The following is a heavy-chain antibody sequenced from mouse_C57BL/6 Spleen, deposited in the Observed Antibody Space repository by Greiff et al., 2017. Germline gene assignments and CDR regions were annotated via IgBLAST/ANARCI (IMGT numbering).Heavy chain of an antibody. V-gene: IGHV1-69*01. D-gene: IGHD1-1*01. Sequence: QVHVKQPGAELVMPGASVKLSCKASGYTFTSYWMHWVKQRPGQGLEWIGEIDPSDSYTNYNQKFKGKSTLTVDKSSSTAYMQLSSLTSEDSAVYYCARCYGSSYGYFDVWGTGTTVTVSS. CDR1: GYTFTSYW. CDR2: IDPSDSYT. J-gene: IGHJ1*03. CDR3: ARCYGSSYGYFDV.